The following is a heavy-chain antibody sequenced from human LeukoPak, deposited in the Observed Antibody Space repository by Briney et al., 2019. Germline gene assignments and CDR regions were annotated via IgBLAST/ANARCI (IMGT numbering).Heavy chain of an antibody. CDR1: GGSFSGYY. J-gene: IGHJ3*02. CDR3: ARWPVEMATIRDAFDI. CDR2: INHSGST. Sequence: PSETLSLTCAAYGGSFSGYYWSWIRQPPGKGLEWIGEINHSGSTNYNPSLKSRVTISVDTSKNQFSLKLSSVTAADTAVYYCARWPVEMATIRDAFDIWGQGTMVTVSS. D-gene: IGHD5-24*01. V-gene: IGHV4-34*01.